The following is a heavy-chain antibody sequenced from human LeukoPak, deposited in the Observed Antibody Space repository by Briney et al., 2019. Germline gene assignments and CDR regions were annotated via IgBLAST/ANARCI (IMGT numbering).Heavy chain of an antibody. CDR1: GFAFSSYW. CDR2: IKQDGSEK. CDR3: ARGYYDSSGYYYPVGMDV. J-gene: IGHJ6*02. V-gene: IGHV3-7*05. D-gene: IGHD3-22*01. Sequence: GGSLRLSCAASGFAFSSYWMSWVRQAPGKGLEWVANIKQDGSEKYYVDSVKGRFTISRDNAKNSLYLQMNSLRAEDTAVYYCARGYYDSSGYYYPVGMDVWGQGTTVTVSS.